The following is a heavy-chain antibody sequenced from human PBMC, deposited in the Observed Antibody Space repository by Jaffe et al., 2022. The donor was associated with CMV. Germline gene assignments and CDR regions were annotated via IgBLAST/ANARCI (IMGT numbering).Heavy chain of an antibody. V-gene: IGHV3-11*06. CDR2: ISGGSTYT. Sequence: QVQLVESGGGLVKPGGSLRLSCEASGFSFSDYYVSWIRQAPGKGLEWVSCISGGSTYTYYADSVKGRFAISRDNAKKSLYLQMNYLRAEDTAVYYCARDMSDMMGSPYDAVDIWGQGTKVTVSS. D-gene: IGHD3-16*01. J-gene: IGHJ3*02. CDR1: GFSFSDYY. CDR3: ARDMSDMMGSPYDAVDI.